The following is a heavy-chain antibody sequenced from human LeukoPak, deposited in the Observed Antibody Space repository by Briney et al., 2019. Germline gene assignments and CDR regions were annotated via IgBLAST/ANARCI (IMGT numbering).Heavy chain of an antibody. J-gene: IGHJ4*02. CDR3: SRDLRDGAIFGVVREVYFDY. V-gene: IGHV1-2*02. Sequence: GASVKVSCKASGYTFTGYYMHWMRQAPGQGLEWMGWINPNSGGTNYAQKFQGRVTMTRDTSISTAYMELSRLRSDDTAVYYCSRDLRDGAIFGVVREVYFDYWGQGTLVTVSS. CDR1: GYTFTGYY. CDR2: INPNSGGT. D-gene: IGHD3-3*01.